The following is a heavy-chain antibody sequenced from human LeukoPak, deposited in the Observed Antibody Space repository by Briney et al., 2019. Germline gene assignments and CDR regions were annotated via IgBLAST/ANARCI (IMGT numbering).Heavy chain of an antibody. CDR1: GFTFHTYG. CDR2: IWYDGSNT. Sequence: GGSLRLSCAASGFTFHTYGMHWVRQAPGKGLEWVAIIWYDGSNTYHSDSVKGRFTISRDNSKNTLFLQMNSLTADDTAVYYCARDRGTSSSAGYFVDSLGQGTLVTVSS. D-gene: IGHD6-6*01. V-gene: IGHV3-33*01. CDR3: ARDRGTSSSAGYFVDS. J-gene: IGHJ4*02.